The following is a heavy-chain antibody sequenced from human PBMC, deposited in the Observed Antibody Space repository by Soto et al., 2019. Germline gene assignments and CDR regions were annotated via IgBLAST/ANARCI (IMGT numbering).Heavy chain of an antibody. CDR3: ARGSSLRNWFDP. CDR2: MNPNSGNT. D-gene: IGHD6-6*01. V-gene: IGHV1-8*01. Sequence: QVQLVQSGAEVKKPGASVKVSCKASGYTFTSYDINWVRQATGRGLEWMGWMNPNSGNTGYAQKFQGRVTMTRNTSISTAYMELSSLRSEDTAAYYCARGSSLRNWFDPWGQGTLVTVSS. J-gene: IGHJ5*02. CDR1: GYTFTSYD.